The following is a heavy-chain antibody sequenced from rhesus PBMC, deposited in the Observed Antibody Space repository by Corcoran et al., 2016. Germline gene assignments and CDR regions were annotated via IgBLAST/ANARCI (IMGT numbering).Heavy chain of an antibody. CDR2: IYGSSTSP. CDR3: ATLYSSWSGFDY. V-gene: IGHV4S10*01. J-gene: IGHJ4*01. Sequence: QVQLQESGPGVVKPSETLSLTCAVSGGSISDSYRWSWIRQPPGKGLEWIGYIYGSSTSPNYNPSLKRRVTISKDTSKNQCSLMLSSVTSADAAVYYCATLYSSWSGFDYWGQGVLVTVSS. D-gene: IGHD6-13*01. CDR1: GGSISDSYR.